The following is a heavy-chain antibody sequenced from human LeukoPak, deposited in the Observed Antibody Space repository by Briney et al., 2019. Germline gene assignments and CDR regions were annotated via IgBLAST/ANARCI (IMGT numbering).Heavy chain of an antibody. Sequence: ASVKVSCKASGYTFTGYYIHWVRQAPGQGLEWMGWINPNSGGTNYAQKFQGRVTMTRDTSISTAYMELSRLRSDDTAVYYCARAWREYFDWFPFDYWGQGTLVTVSS. D-gene: IGHD3-9*01. V-gene: IGHV1-2*02. CDR1: GYTFTGYY. J-gene: IGHJ4*02. CDR3: ARAWREYFDWFPFDY. CDR2: INPNSGGT.